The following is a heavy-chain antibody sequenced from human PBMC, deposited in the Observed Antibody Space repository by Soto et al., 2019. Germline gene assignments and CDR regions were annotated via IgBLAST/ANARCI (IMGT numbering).Heavy chain of an antibody. CDR3: ARNSRYYYGSGSSFPDY. D-gene: IGHD3-10*01. J-gene: IGHJ4*02. Sequence: ASVKVSCKASGYTFTSYGISWVRQAPGQGLEWMGWISAYNGNTNYAQKLQGRVTMTTDTSTSTAYMELRSLRSDDTAVYYCARNSRYYYGSGSSFPDYWGQGTLVTVSS. CDR1: GYTFTSYG. CDR2: ISAYNGNT. V-gene: IGHV1-18*01.